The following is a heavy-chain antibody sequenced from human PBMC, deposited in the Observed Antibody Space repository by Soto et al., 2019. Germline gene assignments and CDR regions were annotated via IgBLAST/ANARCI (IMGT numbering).Heavy chain of an antibody. J-gene: IGHJ4*02. CDR2: LTRSATT. D-gene: IGHD2-15*01. CDR3: VREFTPGGPNYDY. CDR1: GFTFSSYA. Sequence: GGSLRLSCVASGFTFSSYAMSWVRQAPQKGLEWVSTLTRSATTVYAASVRGRFTISRDNSKNTLYLQMDSLRSEDTAVYYCVREFTPGGPNYDYWGLGTLVTVSS. V-gene: IGHV3-23*01.